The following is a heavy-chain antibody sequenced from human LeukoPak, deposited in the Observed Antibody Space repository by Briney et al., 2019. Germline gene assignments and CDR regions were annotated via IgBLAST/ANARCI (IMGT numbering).Heavy chain of an antibody. CDR2: IIPIFGTA. V-gene: IGHV1-69*13. CDR3: ARADFWSGYFPRRFDY. J-gene: IGHJ4*02. Sequence: ASVKVSCKASGGTFSSYAISWVRQAPGQGLEWMGGIIPIFGTANYAQKFQGRVTITADESTSTAYMELSSLRSEDTAVYYCARADFWSGYFPRRFDYWGQGTLVTVSS. D-gene: IGHD3-3*01. CDR1: GGTFSSYA.